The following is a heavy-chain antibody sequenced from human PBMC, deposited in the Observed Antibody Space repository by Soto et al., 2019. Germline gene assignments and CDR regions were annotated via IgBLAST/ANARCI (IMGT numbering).Heavy chain of an antibody. CDR1: GYSFTSYW. V-gene: IGHV5-51*01. D-gene: IGHD3-22*01. CDR3: ARRPHNYYDSSGYYSVGAFDI. J-gene: IGHJ3*02. CDR2: IYPGDSDT. Sequence: GESLKISCKGSGYSFTSYWIGWVRQMPGKGLEWMGIIYPGDSDTRYSPSFQGHVTISADKSISTAYLQWSSLKASDTAMYYCARRPHNYYDSSGYYSVGAFDIWGQGTMVTVSS.